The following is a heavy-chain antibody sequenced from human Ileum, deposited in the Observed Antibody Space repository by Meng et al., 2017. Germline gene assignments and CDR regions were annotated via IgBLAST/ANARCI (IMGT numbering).Heavy chain of an antibody. D-gene: IGHD2-15*01. Sequence: QGQWNESGPGMVQPSGTLSLTCAVSGGSINSYVWWSWVRQAPGKGLEWIGEIYPGGSINYNPSLKSRVTISADTSKNQFSLSLDSVTAADTAVYYCVRNDYCSGGTCYPHFDYWGQGTLVTVSS. V-gene: IGHV4-4*02. J-gene: IGHJ4*02. CDR3: VRNDYCSGGTCYPHFDY. CDR1: GGSINSYVW. CDR2: IYPGGSI.